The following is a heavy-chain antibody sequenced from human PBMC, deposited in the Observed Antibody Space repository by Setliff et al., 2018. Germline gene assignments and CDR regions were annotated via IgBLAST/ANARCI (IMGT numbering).Heavy chain of an antibody. J-gene: IGHJ4*01. CDR2: IYYGGSA. Sequence: SETLSLTCSVSGDSMSSYYWHWIRQSPGKGLEWIGNIYYGGSASYNPSLKSRVTMSVDMSRNQFSLRLNSLTAADAGVYYCRFWSGYYKNDFWGHGTQVTVSS. V-gene: IGHV4-59*03. CDR3: RFWSGYYKNDF. CDR1: GDSMSSYY. D-gene: IGHD6-25*01.